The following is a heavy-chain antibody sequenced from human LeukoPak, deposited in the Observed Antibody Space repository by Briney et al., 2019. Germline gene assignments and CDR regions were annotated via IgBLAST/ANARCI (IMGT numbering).Heavy chain of an antibody. CDR1: GFTFSSYS. D-gene: IGHD6-13*01. Sequence: GGSLRLSCAASGFTFSSYSMNWVRQAPGKGLEWVSSISSSSSYIYYADSVKGRFTISRDNAKNSLYLQVNSLRAEDTAVYYCAVAAAGTYDYWGQGTLVTVSS. CDR3: AVAAAGTYDY. J-gene: IGHJ4*02. V-gene: IGHV3-21*01. CDR2: ISSSSSYI.